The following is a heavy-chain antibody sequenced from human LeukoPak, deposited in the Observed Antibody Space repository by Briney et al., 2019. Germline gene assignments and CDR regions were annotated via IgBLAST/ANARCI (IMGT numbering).Heavy chain of an antibody. CDR3: TRDRYGSGSYIDY. CDR2: IRSKAYGGTT. Sequence: GGSLRLSCAASVFTFNNYAMAWVRQAPGKGGEWVGFIRSKAYGGTTEYAASVKGRFTISRDDSKSIAYLQMNSLKTEDTAVYYCTRDRYGSGSYIDYWGQGTPVTVSS. J-gene: IGHJ4*02. D-gene: IGHD3-10*01. CDR1: VFTFNNYA. V-gene: IGHV3-49*04.